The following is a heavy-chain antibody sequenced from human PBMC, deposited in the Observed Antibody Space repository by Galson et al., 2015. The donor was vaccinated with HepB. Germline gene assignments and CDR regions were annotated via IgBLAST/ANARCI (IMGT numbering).Heavy chain of an antibody. CDR1: GFTFSDHY. J-gene: IGHJ6*02. CDR2: TRNKANSYTT. V-gene: IGHV3-72*01. D-gene: IGHD5-12*01. CDR3: ARSIWATGGYYYYGMDV. Sequence: SLRLSCAASGFTFSDHYMDWVRQAPGKGLEWVGRTRNKANSYTTEYAASVKGRFTISRDDSKNSLYLQMNSLKTEDTAVYYCARSIWATGGYYYYGMDVWGQGTTVTVSS.